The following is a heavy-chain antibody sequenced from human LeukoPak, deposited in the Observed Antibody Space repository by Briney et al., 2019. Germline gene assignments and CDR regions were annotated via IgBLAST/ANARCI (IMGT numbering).Heavy chain of an antibody. J-gene: IGHJ4*02. CDR1: GFTFSSYS. CDR3: ARDKLGGYDYGLFDY. CDR2: ISSSSSYI. Sequence: GGSLRLSCAASGFTFSSYSMNWVRQAPGKGLEWVSSISSSSSYIYYADSVKGRFTISRGNAKNSLYLQMNSLRAEDTAVYYCARDKLGGYDYGLFDYWGQGTLVTVSS. V-gene: IGHV3-21*01. D-gene: IGHD5-12*01.